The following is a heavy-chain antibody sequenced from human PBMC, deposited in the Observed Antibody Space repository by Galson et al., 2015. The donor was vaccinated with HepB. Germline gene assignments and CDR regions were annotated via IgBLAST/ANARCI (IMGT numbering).Heavy chain of an antibody. D-gene: IGHD2-15*01. J-gene: IGHJ4*02. V-gene: IGHV3-30-3*01. CDR3: AREGPWDCSGGSCYSAPFDY. Sequence: SLRLSCAASGFTFSSYAMHWVRQAPGKGLEWVAVISYDGSNKYYADSVKGRFTISRDNSKNTLYLQMNSLRAEDTAVYYCAREGPWDCSGGSCYSAPFDYWGQGTLVTVSS. CDR2: ISYDGSNK. CDR1: GFTFSSYA.